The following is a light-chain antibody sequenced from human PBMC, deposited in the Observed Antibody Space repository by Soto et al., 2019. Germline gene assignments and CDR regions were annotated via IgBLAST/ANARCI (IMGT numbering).Light chain of an antibody. CDR1: SSNIGRNT. J-gene: IGLJ1*01. V-gene: IGLV1-44*01. Sequence: QSVLTQPPSASGTPGQRVSISCSGSSSNIGRNTVNWYQQFPGTAPQLLIYSNNKRPSGVPDRFSGSQSGTSVSLAISDLQSEDEADYYCAAWDDSLKGYVFGTGTKLTVL. CDR3: AAWDDSLKGYV. CDR2: SNN.